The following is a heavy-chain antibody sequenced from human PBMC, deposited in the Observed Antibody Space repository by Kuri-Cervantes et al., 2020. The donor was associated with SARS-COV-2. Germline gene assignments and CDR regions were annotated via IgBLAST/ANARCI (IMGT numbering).Heavy chain of an antibody. J-gene: IGHJ4*02. V-gene: IGHV3-7*01. CDR2: IKQDGSEK. D-gene: IGHD2-15*01. CDR3: AKDLGYCSGGSCYADYFDY. Sequence: GGSLRLSCAASGFTFSSYWMSWVRQAPGKGLEWVANIKQDGSEKYYVDSVKGRFTISRDNSKNTLYLQMNSLRAEDTAVYYCAKDLGYCSGGSCYADYFDYWGQGTLVTVSS. CDR1: GFTFSSYW.